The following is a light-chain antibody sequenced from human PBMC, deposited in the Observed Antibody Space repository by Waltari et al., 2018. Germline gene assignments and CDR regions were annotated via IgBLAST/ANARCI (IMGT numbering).Light chain of an antibody. CDR1: SNDVGGYNY. CDR3: SSYTSASTLV. Sequence: QSALTQPASVSGSPGQSITISCTGTSNDVGGYNYISWYQQHPGKAPKLMIYEVNNPPSGFSKRFSGSKSGNTASLTISGLQADDEADYYCSSYTSASTLVFATGTKVTVL. V-gene: IGLV2-14*01. J-gene: IGLJ1*01. CDR2: EVN.